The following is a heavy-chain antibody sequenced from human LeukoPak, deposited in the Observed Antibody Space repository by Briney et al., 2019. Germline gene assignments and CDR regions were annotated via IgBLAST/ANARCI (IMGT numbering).Heavy chain of an antibody. D-gene: IGHD3-16*01. CDR1: GDSVSNNRTS. J-gene: IGHJ4*02. CDR2: TYYRSKWSV. Sequence: SQTLSLTCDIFGDSVSNNRTSWNWFTHSPSRALEWLGRTYYRSKWSVDYAASVKRRITINADTSKNQFSLQLNSVTPDDTAVYYCTRGPVKFEGWGQGTLVTVSS. V-gene: IGHV6-1*01. CDR3: TRGPVKFEG.